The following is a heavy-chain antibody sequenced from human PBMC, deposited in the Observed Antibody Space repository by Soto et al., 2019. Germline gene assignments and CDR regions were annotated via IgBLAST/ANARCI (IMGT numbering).Heavy chain of an antibody. V-gene: IGHV6-1*01. CDR1: GDSVSSNSAA. J-gene: IGHJ5*02. Sequence: SETLSLTCAISGDSVSSNSAAWNWIRQSPSRGLEWLGRTYYRSKWYNDYAVSVKSRITINPDTSKNQFSLQLNSVTPEDTAVYYCAREEYYDYIWGSPRWFDPWGQGTLVTVSS. CDR2: TYYRSKWYN. D-gene: IGHD3-16*01. CDR3: AREEYYDYIWGSPRWFDP.